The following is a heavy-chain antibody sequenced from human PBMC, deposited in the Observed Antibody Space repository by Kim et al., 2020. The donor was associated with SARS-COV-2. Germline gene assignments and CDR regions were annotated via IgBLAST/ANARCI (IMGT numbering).Heavy chain of an antibody. Sequence: GGSLRLSCAASGLTFSDYYMSWIRQAPGKGLEWVSYISSSGSTIYYADSVKGRFTISRDNAKNSLYLQMNSLGAEDTAVYYCARGEAYYDILTGYSNYYYYGMDVWGQGTTVTVSS. V-gene: IGHV3-11*01. CDR2: ISSSGSTI. CDR3: ARGEAYYDILTGYSNYYYYGMDV. CDR1: GLTFSDYY. J-gene: IGHJ6*02. D-gene: IGHD3-9*01.